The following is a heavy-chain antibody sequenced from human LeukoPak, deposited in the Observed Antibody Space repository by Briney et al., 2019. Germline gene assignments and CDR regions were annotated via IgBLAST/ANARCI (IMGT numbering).Heavy chain of an antibody. J-gene: IGHJ4*02. V-gene: IGHV3-64D*06. CDR2: ISSNGGST. D-gene: IGHD1-14*01. CDR1: GFTFSRYA. CDR3: VKGTYTAAH. Sequence: ESGGGLVQPGGSLRLSCSASGFTFSRYAMHWVRQAPGKGLEYVSAISSNGGSTYYAGSVKGRISISRDNSKNTLYLQMSSLRAEDTAVYYCVKGTYTAAHWGQGTLVTVSS.